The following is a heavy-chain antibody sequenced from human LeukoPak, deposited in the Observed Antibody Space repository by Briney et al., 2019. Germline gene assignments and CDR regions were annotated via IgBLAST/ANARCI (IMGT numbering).Heavy chain of an antibody. D-gene: IGHD2-21*01. CDR2: IYQSGST. CDR3: ATCIPDGPGCYMDV. CDR1: GGSISSGGYS. V-gene: IGHV4-30-2*02. J-gene: IGHJ6*03. Sequence: SQTLSLTCAVSGGSISSGGYSWSWIRQPPGKGLEWIGYIYQSGSTNYNPSLKSRVTISVDTSKNQFSLKLSSVTAADTAVYYCATCIPDGPGCYMDVWGKGTTVTVSS.